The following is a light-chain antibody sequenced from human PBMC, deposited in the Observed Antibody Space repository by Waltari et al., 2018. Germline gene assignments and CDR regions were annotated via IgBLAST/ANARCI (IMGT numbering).Light chain of an antibody. CDR2: WAS. J-gene: IGKJ2*01. Sequence: DIVMTQSPASLAVSLGERATIDCKSSQSVLYSSNNKNYLAWYQRKPGQPPKLLIYWASTREYGLPDRFSGSESGTDVTLTTSSLQAEDVSVYDCQQYYSTPPHPFGQGTNLESK. CDR3: QQYYSTPPHP. V-gene: IGKV4-1*01. CDR1: QSVLYSSNNKNY.